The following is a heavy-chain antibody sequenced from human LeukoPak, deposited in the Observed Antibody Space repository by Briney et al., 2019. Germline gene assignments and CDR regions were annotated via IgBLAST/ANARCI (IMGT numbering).Heavy chain of an antibody. CDR1: GGSISSSSYY. CDR3: ARGHGGVVSYYYGMDV. J-gene: IGHJ6*02. D-gene: IGHD2-8*02. Sequence: SETLSLTCTVSGGSISSSSYYWGWIRQPPGKGLEWIGSIYYSGSTYYNPSLKSRVTISVDTSKNQFSLKLSSVTAADTAVYYCARGHGGVVSYYYGMDVWGQGTTVTVSS. V-gene: IGHV4-39*01. CDR2: IYYSGST.